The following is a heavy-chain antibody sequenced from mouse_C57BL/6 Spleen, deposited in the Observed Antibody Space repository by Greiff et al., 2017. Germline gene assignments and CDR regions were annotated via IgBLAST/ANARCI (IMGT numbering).Heavy chain of an antibody. CDR2: INPNNGGT. CDR1: GYTFTDYN. V-gene: IGHV1-18*01. CDR3: ARRVYGSFAY. D-gene: IGHD1-1*01. Sequence: EVQLQQSGPELVKPGASVKIPCKASGYTFTDYNMDWVKQSHGKSLEWIGDINPNNGGTIYNQKFKGKATLTVDKSSSTAYMELRSLTSEDTAVYYCARRVYGSFAYWGQGTLVTVSA. J-gene: IGHJ3*01.